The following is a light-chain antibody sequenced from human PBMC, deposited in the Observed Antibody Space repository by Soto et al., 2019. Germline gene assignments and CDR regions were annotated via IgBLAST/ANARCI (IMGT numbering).Light chain of an antibody. CDR3: CSYVGSRAVV. CDR2: EGS. J-gene: IGLJ2*01. V-gene: IGLV2-23*01. CDR1: STDLGSYNL. Sequence: QSALTQPASVSGSPGQSITLSCTGTSTDLGSYNLVSWYQQHPGKAPKLVIYEGSKRPPGVSDRFSGSKSGTTASLTISGLQAEDEADYFCCSYVGSRAVVFGGGTQLTVL.